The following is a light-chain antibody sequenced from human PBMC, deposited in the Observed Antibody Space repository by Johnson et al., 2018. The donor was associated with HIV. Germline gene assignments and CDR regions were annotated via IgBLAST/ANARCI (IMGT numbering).Light chain of an antibody. J-gene: IGLJ1*01. CDR1: SSNIGNNY. V-gene: IGLV1-51*01. CDR2: DNN. Sequence: QSVLTQSPSVSAAPGQKVTISCSGSSSNIGNNYVSWYQQLPGTAPKLLIYDNNKRPSGIPDRFSGSKSGTSATLGITGIQTGDEADYYCGTWDSSLSAWFYVFGTGTKVTVL. CDR3: GTWDSSLSAWFYV.